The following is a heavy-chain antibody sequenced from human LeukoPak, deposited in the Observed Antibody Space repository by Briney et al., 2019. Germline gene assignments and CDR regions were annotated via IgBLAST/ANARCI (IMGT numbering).Heavy chain of an antibody. CDR2: IYSGGST. CDR1: GFTVSSDY. V-gene: IGHV3-53*01. J-gene: IGHJ4*02. CDR3: AGELAVAGTLDY. Sequence: GGSLRLSCAASGFTVSSDYMSWVRQAPGKGLEWVSVIYSGGSTYYADSVKGRFTISRDNSKNTLYLQMNSLRAEDTAVYYCAGELAVAGTLDYWGQGTLVTVSS. D-gene: IGHD6-19*01.